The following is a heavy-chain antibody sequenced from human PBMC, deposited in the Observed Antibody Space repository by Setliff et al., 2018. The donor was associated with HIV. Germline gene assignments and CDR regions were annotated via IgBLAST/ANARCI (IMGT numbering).Heavy chain of an antibody. CDR1: GGSFSGYY. CDR2: INHSGIT. Sequence: SETLSHTCAVYGGSFSGYYWSWIRQTPGKGLAWIGEINHSGITKYNPSLKRRVTISVDTSKNQFSLKLRSVTAADTAVYYCARVPGYSSGTSYMDVWGKGTTVTVSS. V-gene: IGHV4-34*01. CDR3: ARVPGYSSGTSYMDV. J-gene: IGHJ6*03. D-gene: IGHD6-19*01.